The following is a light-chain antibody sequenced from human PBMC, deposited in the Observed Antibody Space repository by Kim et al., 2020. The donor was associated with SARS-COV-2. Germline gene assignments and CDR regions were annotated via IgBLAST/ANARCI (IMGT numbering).Light chain of an antibody. V-gene: IGKV2-28*01. CDR2: VSS. CDR1: QCLLQNNKYNY. Sequence: QAAISCRSSQCLLQNNKYNYWDWYLRRPGQSPQLLNYVSSTRAAGVPDRVSGSGSGTDFTLKINRVEDEDVEVYYCMQDLETPRTFGGGTKVDIK. J-gene: IGKJ4*01. CDR3: MQDLETPRT.